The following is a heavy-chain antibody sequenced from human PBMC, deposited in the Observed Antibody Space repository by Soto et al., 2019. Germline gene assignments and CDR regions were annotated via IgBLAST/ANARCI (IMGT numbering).Heavy chain of an antibody. Sequence: QLQLQESGPGLVKPSETLSLTCTVSGGSISSSSYYWGWIRQPPGKGLEWIGSIYYSGSTYYNPSLKSRVTISVDTSKNQFSLKLSSVTAADTAVYYCARLWGEQFRSGYYTGLIYYYYYGMDVWGQGTTVTVSS. D-gene: IGHD3-3*01. CDR1: GGSISSSSYY. V-gene: IGHV4-39*01. CDR3: ARLWGEQFRSGYYTGLIYYYYYGMDV. J-gene: IGHJ6*02. CDR2: IYYSGST.